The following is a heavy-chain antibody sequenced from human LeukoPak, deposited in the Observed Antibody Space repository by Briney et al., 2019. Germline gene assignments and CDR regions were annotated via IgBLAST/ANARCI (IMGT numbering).Heavy chain of an antibody. CDR3: ARQYCSTTSCYHSGAFDI. D-gene: IGHD2-2*01. CDR2: IYPGDSDT. V-gene: IGHV5-51*01. J-gene: IGHJ3*02. Sequence: GEPLKISCKGSGYSFINFWVGWVRQLPGKGLEWMGIIYPGDSDTTYSPSFQGKVTISADKSISTAYLQWNTLKASDTAMYYCARQYCSTTSCYHSGAFDIWGQGTMVTVSS. CDR1: GYSFINFW.